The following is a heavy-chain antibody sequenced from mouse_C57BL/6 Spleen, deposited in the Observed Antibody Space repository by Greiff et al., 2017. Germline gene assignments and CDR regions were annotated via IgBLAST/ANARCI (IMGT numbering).Heavy chain of an antibody. CDR1: GFNIKDDY. V-gene: IGHV14-4*01. CDR3: TTRVRAY. J-gene: IGHJ3*01. D-gene: IGHD2-2*01. Sequence: VQLQQSGAELVRPGASVKLSCTASGFNIKDDYMHWVKQRPGQGLEWIGWIDPENGDTEYASKFQGKATITADTSSNTAYLQLSSLTSEDTAVYYCTTRVRAYWGQGTLVTVSA. CDR2: IDPENGDT.